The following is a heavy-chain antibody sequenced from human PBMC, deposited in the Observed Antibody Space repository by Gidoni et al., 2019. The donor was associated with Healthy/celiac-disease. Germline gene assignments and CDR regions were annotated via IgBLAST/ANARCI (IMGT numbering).Heavy chain of an antibody. CDR3: ARTTSGWYQSTGYFQH. CDR2: IYTSGST. V-gene: IGHV4-61*02. D-gene: IGHD6-19*01. J-gene: IGHJ1*01. Sequence: QVQLQESGPGLVKPSQTLSLTCTVSGGSISSGSYYWSWIRQPAGKGLEWIGRIYTSGSTNSNPSLKSRVTISVDTSKNQFSLKLSSVTAADTAVYYCARTTSGWYQSTGYFQHWGQGTLVTVSS. CDR1: GGSISSGSYY.